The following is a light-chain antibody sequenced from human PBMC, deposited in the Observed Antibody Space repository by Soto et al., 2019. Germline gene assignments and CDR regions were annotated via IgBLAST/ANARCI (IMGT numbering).Light chain of an antibody. J-gene: IGKJ1*01. CDR1: QSISSW. V-gene: IGKV1-5*01. Sequence: DIQMTQSPSTLSASVGDRVTITCRASQSISSWLAWYQQKPGKAPKVLIFDASSLESGVPSRFSGSGSATEFTLTISSXQPDDFATYYCQQYSTYPWTFGQGTKVDIK. CDR3: QQYSTYPWT. CDR2: DAS.